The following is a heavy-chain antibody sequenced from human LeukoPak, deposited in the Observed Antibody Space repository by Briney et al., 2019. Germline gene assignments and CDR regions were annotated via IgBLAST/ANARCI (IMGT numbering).Heavy chain of an antibody. CDR2: IKQDGSEK. V-gene: IGHV3-7*01. CDR3: AREGAHRHYGSGSYYNVAYYYYGMDV. CDR1: GFTFSSYW. Sequence: GGSLRLSCAASGFTFSSYWMSWVRQAPGKGLEWVANIKQDGSEKYYVDSVKGRFTISRDNAKNSLYLQMNSLRAEDTAVYYRAREGAHRHYGSGSYYNVAYYYYGMDVWGQGTTVTVSS. J-gene: IGHJ6*02. D-gene: IGHD3-10*01.